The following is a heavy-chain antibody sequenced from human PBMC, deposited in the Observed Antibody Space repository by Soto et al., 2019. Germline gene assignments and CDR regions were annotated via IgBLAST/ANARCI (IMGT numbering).Heavy chain of an antibody. J-gene: IGHJ6*02. D-gene: IGHD2-2*01. V-gene: IGHV1-69*12. CDR2: IIPIFGTA. CDR1: GGTFSSYA. Sequence: QVQLVQSGAEVKKPGSSVKVSCKASGGTFSSYAISWVRQAPGQGLEWMGGIIPIFGTANYAQKFQGRVTITADESTSTDYMELSSLRSEDTAVYYCARESCISTSCYGYYYGMDVWGQGTTVTVSS. CDR3: ARESCISTSCYGYYYGMDV.